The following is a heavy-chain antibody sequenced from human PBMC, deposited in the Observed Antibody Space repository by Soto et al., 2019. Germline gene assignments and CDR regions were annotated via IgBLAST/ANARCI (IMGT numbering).Heavy chain of an antibody. D-gene: IGHD6-6*01. Sequence: QVQLVESGGGVVQPGRSLRLSCAASGFTFSSYGMHWVRQAPGKWLEWVAVISYDGSNKYYADSVKGRFTISRDNSKNTLYLQMNSLRAEDTAVYYCAKGDSSSSGFDYWGQGTLVTVSS. CDR3: AKGDSSSSGFDY. CDR2: ISYDGSNK. CDR1: GFTFSSYG. J-gene: IGHJ4*02. V-gene: IGHV3-30*18.